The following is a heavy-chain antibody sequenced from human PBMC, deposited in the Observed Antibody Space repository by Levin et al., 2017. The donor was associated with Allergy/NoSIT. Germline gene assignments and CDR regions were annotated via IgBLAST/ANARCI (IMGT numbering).Heavy chain of an antibody. J-gene: IGHJ3*02. CDR1: GFTFTSYV. CDR3: ATAPPSVVGGSNFRAPPDM. V-gene: IGHV3-23*01. CDR2: ISNSFSGSGGTT. D-gene: IGHD4-11*01. Sequence: GESLKISCAASGFTFTSYVMSWVRQAPGKGLEWVSAISNSFSGSGGTTYYADSVKGRFVISRDNSKNTVSLHMNSQRAADTGVYYCATAPPSVVGGSNFRAPPDMGGRGIVVTVSS.